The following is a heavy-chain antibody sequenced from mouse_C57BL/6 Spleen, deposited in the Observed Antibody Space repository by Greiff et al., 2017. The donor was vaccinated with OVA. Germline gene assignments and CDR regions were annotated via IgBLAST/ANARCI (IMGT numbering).Heavy chain of an antibody. CDR1: GYTFTSYW. CDR3: AREGYGNYEDY. J-gene: IGHJ2*01. Sequence: VQLQQPGAELVRPGSSVKLSCKASGYTFTSYWMDWVKQRPGQGLEWIGNIYPSDSETHYNQKFKDKATLTVDKSSSTAYMQLSSLTSEDSAVYYCAREGYGNYEDYWGQGTTLTVSS. CDR2: IYPSDSET. D-gene: IGHD2-10*02. V-gene: IGHV1-61*01.